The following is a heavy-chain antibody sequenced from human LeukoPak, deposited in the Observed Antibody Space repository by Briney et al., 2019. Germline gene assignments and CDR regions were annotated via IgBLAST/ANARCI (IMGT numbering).Heavy chain of an antibody. CDR2: IYYTGHN. J-gene: IGHJ5*02. CDR3: ARQQCNGGSCYSRAIWFDP. D-gene: IGHD2-15*01. Sequence: SETLSLTCTVSGGTISSSSYYWDWLRQTPGKGLEWLASIYYTGHNYYNPSLKSRVTISVDTSKNHFSLNMNSVTAADTAVYYCARQQCNGGSCYSRAIWFDPWGQGTLVSVSS. CDR1: GGTISSSSYY. V-gene: IGHV4-39*01.